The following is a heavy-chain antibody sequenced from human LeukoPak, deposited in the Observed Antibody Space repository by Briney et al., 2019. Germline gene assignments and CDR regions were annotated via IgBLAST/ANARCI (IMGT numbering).Heavy chain of an antibody. CDR1: GYTFTSYA. CDR3: VIDWKIGQVRTWFAP. D-gene: IGHD3-10*01. CDR2: INAGNGNT. J-gene: IGHJ5*02. Sequence: ASVKVSCKASGYTFTSYAMHWVRQAPGQRLEWMGWINAGNGNTKYSQKFLGRVTITRDTSASTAYMELSSQRSEDTAVYYCVIDWKIGQVRTWFAPWGQGTMVTVSS. V-gene: IGHV1-3*01.